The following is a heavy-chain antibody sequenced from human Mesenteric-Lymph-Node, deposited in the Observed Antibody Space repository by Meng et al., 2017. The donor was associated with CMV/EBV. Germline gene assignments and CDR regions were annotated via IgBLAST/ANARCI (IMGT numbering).Heavy chain of an antibody. J-gene: IGHJ5*02. CDR3: ARAPFYYGSGSYYPNWFDP. V-gene: IGHV7-4-1*02. CDR2: INPNTGNP. Sequence: FTSYAMNWVRQAPGQGLEWMGWINPNTGNPTYAQGFTGRFVFSLDTSVSTAYLQISSLKAEDTAVYYCARAPFYYGSGSYYPNWFDPWGQGTLVTVSS. CDR1: FTSYA. D-gene: IGHD3-10*01.